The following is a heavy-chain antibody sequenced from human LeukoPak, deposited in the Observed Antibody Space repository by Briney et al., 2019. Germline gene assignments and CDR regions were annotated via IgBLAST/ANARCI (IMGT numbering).Heavy chain of an antibody. D-gene: IGHD6-13*01. CDR3: ARGVSAGTVYFDY. J-gene: IGHJ4*02. CDR2: VYYSGST. V-gene: IGHV4-59*08. CDR1: GGSISSYY. Sequence: SETLSLTCTVSGGSISSYYWSWIRQPPGKGLEWIGYVYYSGSTNYNPSLKSRVTISVDTSKNQFSLKLSSVTAADTAVYYCARGVSAGTVYFDYWGQGTLVTVSS.